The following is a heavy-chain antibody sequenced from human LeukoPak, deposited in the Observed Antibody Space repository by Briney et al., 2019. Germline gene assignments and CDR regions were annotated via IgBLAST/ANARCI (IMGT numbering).Heavy chain of an antibody. V-gene: IGHV3-30*04. CDR1: GLTFSSYA. Sequence: PGRSLRLSCAASGLTFSSYAMHWVRQAPGKGLEWLAVISYDGTNKYYRVSVKGRLTIYRDNSKNTVYLQINRLRPEDTAVYYCAREGASYWGQATLVTVSS. CDR2: ISYDGTNK. CDR3: AREGASY. J-gene: IGHJ4*02.